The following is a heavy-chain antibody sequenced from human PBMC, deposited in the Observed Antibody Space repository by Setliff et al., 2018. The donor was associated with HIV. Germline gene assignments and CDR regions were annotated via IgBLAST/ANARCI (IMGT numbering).Heavy chain of an antibody. CDR3: ARVDFWSGHAFYMDV. J-gene: IGHJ6*03. CDR2: ISSSSK. V-gene: IGHV3-48*01. CDR1: GFSFSGYS. Sequence: GGSLRLSCAAAGFSFSGYSMNWVRQAPGKGLEWVSYISSSSKLYAESVKGRFTISRDNAKNSLYLQMNSLRVEDTAVYYCARVDFWSGHAFYMDVWGKGTTVTVSS. D-gene: IGHD3-3*01.